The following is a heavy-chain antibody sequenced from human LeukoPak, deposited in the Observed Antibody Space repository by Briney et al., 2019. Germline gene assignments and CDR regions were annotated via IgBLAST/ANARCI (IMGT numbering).Heavy chain of an antibody. CDR3: ARQVDTTMALPDY. V-gene: IGHV1-18*01. CDR1: GYTFTSYD. J-gene: IGHJ4*02. Sequence: ASVKVSCKASGYTFTSYDISWVRQAPGQGLEWMGWISGYNGNTNYAQKLQGRVTMTTDTSTSTAYMELRSLISDDTAIYYCARQVDTTMALPDYWGQGTLVTVSS. CDR2: ISGYNGNT. D-gene: IGHD5-18*01.